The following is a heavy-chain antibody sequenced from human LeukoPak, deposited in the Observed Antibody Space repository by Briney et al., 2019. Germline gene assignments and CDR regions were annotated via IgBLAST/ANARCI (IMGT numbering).Heavy chain of an antibody. V-gene: IGHV4-31*03. D-gene: IGHD3-10*01. CDR3: ARGGYYYGSGSSGLDY. Sequence: PSETLSLTCTVSGGSISSGGYYWSWIRQHPGKGLEWIGYIYYSGSTYYNPSLKSRVTISVDTSKNQFSLKLSSVTAADTAVYYCARGGYYYGSGSSGLDYWGQGTLVTVSS. CDR2: IYYSGST. CDR1: GGSISSGGYY. J-gene: IGHJ4*02.